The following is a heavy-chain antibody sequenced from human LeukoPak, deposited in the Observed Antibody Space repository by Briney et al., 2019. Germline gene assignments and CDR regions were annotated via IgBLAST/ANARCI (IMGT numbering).Heavy chain of an antibody. CDR2: IYSGGST. V-gene: IGHV3-66*01. CDR1: GFTVSSNY. Sequence: PGGSLRLSCAASGFTVSSNYMSWVRQAPGKGLEWVSVIYSGGSTYYADSVKGRFTISRDNSKNTLYLQMNSLRAEDTAVYYCAKVRVRGVMYMDVWGKGTTVTVSS. J-gene: IGHJ6*04. D-gene: IGHD3-10*01. CDR3: AKVRVRGVMYMDV.